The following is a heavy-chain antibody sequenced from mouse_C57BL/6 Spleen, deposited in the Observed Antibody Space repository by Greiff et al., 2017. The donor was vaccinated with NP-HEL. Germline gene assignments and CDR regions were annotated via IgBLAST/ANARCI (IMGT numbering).Heavy chain of an antibody. CDR1: GFSLTSYG. D-gene: IGHD1-1*01. CDR3: ARQDYGSPLYYAMDY. V-gene: IGHV2-6-1*01. CDR2: IWSDGST. J-gene: IGHJ4*01. Sequence: VKLMESGPGLVAPSQSLSITCTVSGFSLTSYGVHWVRQPPGKGLEWLVVIWSDGSTTYNSALKSRLSISKDNSKSQVFLKMNSLQTDDTAMYYCARQDYGSPLYYAMDYWGQGTSVTVSS.